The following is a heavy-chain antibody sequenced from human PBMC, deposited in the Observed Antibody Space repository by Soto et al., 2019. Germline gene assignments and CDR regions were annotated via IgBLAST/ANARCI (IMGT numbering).Heavy chain of an antibody. Sequence: GVSVKGSRKAPGGTFTIYYRNWVRQAPGQGLEWMGVINPHGGSTKYAQKFQGRVTMTRDTSRSTVYMELRSLRPDDTAIYYCARSSGGNFGIIIEGSNWFDPWGQGTLVTVSS. CDR2: INPHGGST. J-gene: IGHJ5*02. V-gene: IGHV1-46*01. CDR3: ARSSGGNFGIIIEGSNWFDP. D-gene: IGHD3-3*01. CDR1: GGTFTIYY.